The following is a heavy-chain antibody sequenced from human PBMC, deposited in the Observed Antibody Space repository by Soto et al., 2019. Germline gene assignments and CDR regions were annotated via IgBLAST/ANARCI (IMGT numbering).Heavy chain of an antibody. J-gene: IGHJ4*02. V-gene: IGHV3-64*01. CDR1: GFTFSSYD. Sequence: EVQLAESGGGMVQPGGSLRLSCVASGFTFSSYDMHWVRQAPGKGLEYVSSISSNGGTTYYGNSVKGRFTISRDNSKNTLYLHMGSLRAEDMAVYCCVRRVSGNYDYWGQGTLVTVSS. D-gene: IGHD1-7*01. CDR2: ISSNGGTT. CDR3: VRRVSGNYDY.